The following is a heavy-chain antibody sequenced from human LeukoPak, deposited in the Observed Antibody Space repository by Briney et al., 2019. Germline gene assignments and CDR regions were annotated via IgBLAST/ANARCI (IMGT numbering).Heavy chain of an antibody. CDR1: GFTFSSYG. CDR3: AKGAQAVVVPAEVQH. D-gene: IGHD2-2*01. J-gene: IGHJ1*01. Sequence: GGSLRLSCAASGFTFSSYGMHWVRQAPGKGLEWVAFIRYDGSNKYYADSVKGRFTISRDNSKNTLYLQMNSLRAEDTAVYYCAKGAQAVVVPAEVQHWGQGTLVTVSS. V-gene: IGHV3-30*02. CDR2: IRYDGSNK.